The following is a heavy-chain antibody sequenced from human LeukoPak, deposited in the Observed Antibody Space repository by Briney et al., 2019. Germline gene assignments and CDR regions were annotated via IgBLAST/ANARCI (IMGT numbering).Heavy chain of an antibody. CDR1: GYTCTSYG. Sequence: ASVKLSCKASGYTCTSYGIIWVRQAPGQGLEWMGWISAYNGNTTYAQKLQGRVTMTTDTSTSTAYMELRSLRSHDTAVYYCARTPVGPREDYYGSGSYSHLFDYWGQGTLVTVSS. CDR3: ARTPVGPREDYYGSGSYSHLFDY. J-gene: IGHJ4*02. D-gene: IGHD3-10*01. V-gene: IGHV1-18*01. CDR2: ISAYNGNT.